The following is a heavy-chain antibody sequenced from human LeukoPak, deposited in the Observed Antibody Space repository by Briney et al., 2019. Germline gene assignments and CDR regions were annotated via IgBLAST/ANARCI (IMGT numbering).Heavy chain of an antibody. Sequence: PGGSLRLSCAASGLTFSSYSMNWVRQAPGKGLEWVSYISSSSTTIYYADSVKGRFTISRDNAKNSLYLQMNRLRDEDTAVYYCARDCCYDSSGPFDFWGQGTLVTVSS. CDR3: ARDCCYDSSGPFDF. CDR1: GLTFSSYS. D-gene: IGHD3-22*01. V-gene: IGHV3-48*02. CDR2: ISSSSTTI. J-gene: IGHJ4*02.